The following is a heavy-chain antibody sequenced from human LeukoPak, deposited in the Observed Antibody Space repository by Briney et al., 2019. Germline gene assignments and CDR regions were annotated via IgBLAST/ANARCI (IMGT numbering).Heavy chain of an antibody. Sequence: GGSLRLSCAAPGFTFSSYWMHWVRQAPGKGLVWVSRINGDGGSTNYADSVKGRFTISRDNAENTLYLQMNSLRAEDTAVYYCARADSSKTRSFDYWGQGTLVTVSS. CDR3: ARADSSKTRSFDY. D-gene: IGHD3-22*01. CDR2: INGDGGST. CDR1: GFTFSSYW. J-gene: IGHJ4*02. V-gene: IGHV3-74*01.